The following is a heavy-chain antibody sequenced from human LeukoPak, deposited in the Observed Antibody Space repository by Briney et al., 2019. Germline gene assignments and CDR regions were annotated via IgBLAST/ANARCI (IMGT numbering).Heavy chain of an antibody. J-gene: IGHJ4*02. D-gene: IGHD5-12*01. V-gene: IGHV1-2*02. CDR1: GYTFTGYY. CDR3: ARVIEYSGYDFRFDY. CDR2: VNPNSGGT. Sequence: ASVKVSCKASGYTFTGYYMHWVRQAPGRRLEWMGWVNPNSGGTNYAQKFQGRVTMTRDTSISTAYMELSRLTSDDTAVYYCARVIEYSGYDFRFDYWGQGTLVTVSS.